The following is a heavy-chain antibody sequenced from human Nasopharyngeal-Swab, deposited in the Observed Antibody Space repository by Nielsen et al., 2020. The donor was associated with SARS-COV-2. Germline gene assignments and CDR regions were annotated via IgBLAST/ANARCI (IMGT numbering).Heavy chain of an antibody. CDR3: ARDEHYYDSSGFDY. Sequence: SLKISCTASGFDFDDYSMHWVRHSAGKGLEWGSGISWNSGTKGYADSVKGRFTISRDNAKNSLYLQMDSLRPDDTAIYYCARDEHYYDSSGFDYWGQGSLVTVSP. CDR1: GFDFDDYS. D-gene: IGHD3-22*01. CDR2: ISWNSGTK. J-gene: IGHJ4*02. V-gene: IGHV3-9*01.